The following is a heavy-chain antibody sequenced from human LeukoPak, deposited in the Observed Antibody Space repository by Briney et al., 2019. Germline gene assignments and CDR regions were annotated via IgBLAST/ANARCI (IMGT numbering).Heavy chain of an antibody. Sequence: PGGSLRLSCAASGFTFSSYAMSWVRQAPGKGLEWVSAISGSGGSTYYADSVKGRFTISRDNSKNTLYLQMNSLRAEDTAVYYCARDRITMVRGAIDAFDIWGQGTMVTVSS. D-gene: IGHD3-10*01. J-gene: IGHJ3*02. CDR3: ARDRITMVRGAIDAFDI. CDR2: ISGSGGST. CDR1: GFTFSSYA. V-gene: IGHV3-23*01.